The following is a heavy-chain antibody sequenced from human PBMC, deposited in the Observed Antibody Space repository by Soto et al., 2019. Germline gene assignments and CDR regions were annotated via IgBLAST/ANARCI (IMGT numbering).Heavy chain of an antibody. CDR1: GFTFSFYW. V-gene: IGHV3-7*03. CDR3: ARDWSYSGFEYF. CDR2: INQDGSEI. D-gene: IGHD5-12*01. Sequence: GGSLRLSCEVSGFTFSFYWMSWVRQAPGKGLEWVANINQDGSEINFVDSVKGRFTISRDNAKNLLYLQMNSLRVEDTAVYYCARDWSYSGFEYFLGQGTQVTVSS. J-gene: IGHJ4*02.